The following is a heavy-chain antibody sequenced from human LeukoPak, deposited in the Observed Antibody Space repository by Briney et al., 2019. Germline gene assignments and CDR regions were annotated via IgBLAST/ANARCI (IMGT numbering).Heavy chain of an antibody. Sequence: SETLSLTCTVSGGSISSGSYYWSWIRQPAGKGLEWIGRIYTSGSTNYNPSLKRRVTISVDTSKNQFSLKLSSVTAADTAVYYCARETGLWFGESNLDYWGQGTLVTVSS. CDR2: IYTSGST. CDR1: GGSISSGSYY. CDR3: ARETGLWFGESNLDY. V-gene: IGHV4-61*02. J-gene: IGHJ4*02. D-gene: IGHD3-10*01.